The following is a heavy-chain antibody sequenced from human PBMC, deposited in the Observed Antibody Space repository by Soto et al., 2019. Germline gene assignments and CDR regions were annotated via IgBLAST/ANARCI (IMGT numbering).Heavy chain of an antibody. CDR3: SRHYLGTVTRTVFSAFDI. J-gene: IGHJ3*02. V-gene: IGHV4-59*08. D-gene: IGHD4-17*01. CDR1: GGSISSYY. Sequence: QVQLQESGPGLVKPSETLSLTCTVSGGSISSYYWSWIRQPPGKGLEWIGYIYYSGSTNYNPSLRSRVTMSVDTSKNQFTLQLSSVTAADTAVYYCSRHYLGTVTRTVFSAFDIWGQGTMVTVSS. CDR2: IYYSGST.